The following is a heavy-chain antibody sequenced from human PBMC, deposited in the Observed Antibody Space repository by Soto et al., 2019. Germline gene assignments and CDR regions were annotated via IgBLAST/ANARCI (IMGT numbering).Heavy chain of an antibody. CDR1: GYSFTSLW. Sequence: GESLKLSCQGSGYSFTSLWISWVRQMPGKGLARLGKIDPSEAQTYSSPSFRGHVTISAAQSSTTVFLHWRSLRAWDTVMYYCSRQRYYSFSGPNFQYCFGSWGQGTRVTVSS. CDR2: IDPSEAQT. V-gene: IGHV5-10-1*01. J-gene: IGHJ4*02. D-gene: IGHD2-15*01. CDR3: SRQRYYSFSGPNFQYCFGS.